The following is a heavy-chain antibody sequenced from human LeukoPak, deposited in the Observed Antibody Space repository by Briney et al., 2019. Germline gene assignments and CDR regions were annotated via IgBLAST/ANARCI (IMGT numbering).Heavy chain of an antibody. CDR3: AKGSVGIVVGAFDI. Sequence: GGSLRLSCAAPGFTFDDYAMHWVRQAPGKGLEWVSGISWNSGSIGYADSVKGRFTISRDNAKNSLYLQMNSLRAEDMALYYCAKGSVGIVVGAFDIWGQGTMVTVSS. CDR1: GFTFDDYA. CDR2: ISWNSGSI. D-gene: IGHD2-2*01. J-gene: IGHJ3*02. V-gene: IGHV3-9*03.